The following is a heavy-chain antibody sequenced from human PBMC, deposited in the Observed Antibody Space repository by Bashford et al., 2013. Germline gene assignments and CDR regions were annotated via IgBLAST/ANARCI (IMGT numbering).Heavy chain of an antibody. CDR2: INTDGIT. J-gene: IGHJ5*02. Sequence: GGSLRLSCAASGFTFSLYWMYWVRQAPGEGWCGVSRINTDGITAYADFVKGRFTMTTDTSTSTAYMELNSLRSEDTAVYYCARGLVEYYGSGSYYWFEAWGQGTLVTVSS. D-gene: IGHD3-10*01. V-gene: IGHV3-74*01. CDR3: ARGLVEYYGSGSYYWFEA. CDR1: GFTFSLYW.